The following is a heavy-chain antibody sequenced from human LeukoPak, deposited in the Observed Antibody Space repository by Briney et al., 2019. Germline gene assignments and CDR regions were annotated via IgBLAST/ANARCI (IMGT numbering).Heavy chain of an antibody. V-gene: IGHV3-9*01. D-gene: IGHD2-15*01. CDR3: VKGAAYHLGDAFDI. Sequence: GGSLRLSCAASGFTFDDYVMNWVRQAPGKGLGWVSGISWNSGTIGYADSVKGRFTISRDNAKNSLYLQMNSLRAEDTALYYCVKGAAYHLGDAFDIWGQGTMVTVSS. J-gene: IGHJ3*02. CDR1: GFTFDDYV. CDR2: ISWNSGTI.